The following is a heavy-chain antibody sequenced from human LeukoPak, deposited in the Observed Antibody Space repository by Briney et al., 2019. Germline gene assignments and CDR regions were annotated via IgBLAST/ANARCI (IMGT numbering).Heavy chain of an antibody. J-gene: IGHJ4*02. CDR3: ARLIAVAGSGDY. CDR2: IDPSDSYT. Sequence: GESLKISCKGSGYSFSSYWITWVRQMPGKGLEWMGRIDPSDSYTNYSPSFQGRVTISADKSISTAYLQWSSLKASDTAVYYCARLIAVAGSGDYWGQGTLVTVSS. D-gene: IGHD6-19*01. CDR1: GYSFSSYW. V-gene: IGHV5-10-1*01.